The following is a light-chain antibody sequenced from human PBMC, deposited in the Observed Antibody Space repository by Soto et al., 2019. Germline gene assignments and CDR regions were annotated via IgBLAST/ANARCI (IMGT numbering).Light chain of an antibody. Sequence: VLTQSPGTLSLSPGERASLSWRASQSISSSYLAWFQQKPGQSPRLLIYGASSRPTGIQDRFSGSGSGTEPTLTIRRLEPEDFAVYYCKQYGSSPTCGQGTKVDIK. CDR3: KQYGSSPT. J-gene: IGKJ1*01. CDR1: QSISSSY. CDR2: GAS. V-gene: IGKV3-20*01.